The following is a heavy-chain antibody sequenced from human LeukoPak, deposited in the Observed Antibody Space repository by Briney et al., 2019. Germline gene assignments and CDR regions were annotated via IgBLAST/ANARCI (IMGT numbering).Heavy chain of an antibody. Sequence: SVTVSCKASGYTFTGYYMHWLRQAPGQGLEWMGRINPNSGGTNYAQKFQGRVTMTRDTSISTAYMELSRLRSDDTAVYYCARDWYYYDSSGYYYVDWFDPWGQGTLVTVSS. CDR2: INPNSGGT. CDR1: GYTFTGYY. V-gene: IGHV1-2*06. D-gene: IGHD3-22*01. J-gene: IGHJ5*02. CDR3: ARDWYYYDSSGYYYVDWFDP.